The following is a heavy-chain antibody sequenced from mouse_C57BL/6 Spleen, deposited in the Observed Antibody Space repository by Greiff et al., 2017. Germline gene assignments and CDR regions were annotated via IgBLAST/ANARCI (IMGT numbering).Heavy chain of an antibody. Sequence: EVQLQESGPGLVKPSQSLSLTCSVTGYSITSGYYWNWIRQFPGNKLEWMGYISYDGSNNYNPSLKNRISITRDTSKNQFFLKLNSVTTEDTATYYCTGTAQATYVVLDYWGQGTTLTVSS. J-gene: IGHJ2*01. CDR1: GYSITSGYY. CDR3: TGTAQATYVVLDY. CDR2: ISYDGSN. V-gene: IGHV3-6*01. D-gene: IGHD3-2*02.